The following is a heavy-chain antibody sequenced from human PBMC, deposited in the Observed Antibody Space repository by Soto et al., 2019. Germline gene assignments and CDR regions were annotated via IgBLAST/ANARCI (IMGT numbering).Heavy chain of an antibody. CDR3: AMDTRLDYYGSGSYSPAFEY. CDR1: GFTFSRYW. J-gene: IGHJ4*02. V-gene: IGHV3-7*04. Sequence: GGSLRLSCAASGFTFSRYWMSWVRQGPGKGLEWVANIKQDGSAKWYVDSVKGRFTISRDNAQNSLYLQMNSLRVEDTAVYFFAMDTRLDYYGSGSYSPAFEYWGQGALVTVSS. D-gene: IGHD3-10*01. CDR2: IKQDGSAK.